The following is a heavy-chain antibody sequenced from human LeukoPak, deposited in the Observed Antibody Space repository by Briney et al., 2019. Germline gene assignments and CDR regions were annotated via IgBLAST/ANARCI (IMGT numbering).Heavy chain of an antibody. V-gene: IGHV4-39*01. CDR1: GGSISSSSYY. CDR3: ARQGYYDSSGYIYGMDV. D-gene: IGHD3-22*01. J-gene: IGHJ6*02. Sequence: SETLSLTCTVSGGSISSSSYYWGWIRQPPGKGLEWIGSIYYSGSTYYNPSLESRVTISVDTSKNQFSLRLSSVTAADTAVYYCARQGYYDSSGYIYGMDVWGQGPRSPSP. CDR2: IYYSGST.